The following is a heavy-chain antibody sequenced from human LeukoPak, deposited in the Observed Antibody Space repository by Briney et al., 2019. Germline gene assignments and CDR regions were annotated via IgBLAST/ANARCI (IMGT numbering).Heavy chain of an antibody. J-gene: IGHJ4*02. Sequence: PSETLSLTCTVSGDSISSHSYFWGWIRQPPGKGLEWIGSFYYRGNTYYNPSLKSRVTISGDTSKRQFSLKLSSVTAADTAVYYCARLLGGSFYFDYWGQGALVTVSS. D-gene: IGHD1-26*01. CDR1: GDSISSHSYF. CDR2: FYYRGNT. CDR3: ARLLGGSFYFDY. V-gene: IGHV4-39*01.